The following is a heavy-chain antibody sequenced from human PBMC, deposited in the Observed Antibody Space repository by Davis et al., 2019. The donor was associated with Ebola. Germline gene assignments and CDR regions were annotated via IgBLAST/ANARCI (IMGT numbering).Heavy chain of an antibody. D-gene: IGHD3-10*01. Sequence: SVQVSCKASGYTFTSYYMHWVRQAPGQGLEWMGIINPSGGSTSYAQKFQGRVTMTRDTSTSTVYMELSSLRSEDTAVYYCARDSPLYYYGSGSYLDYWGQGTLVTVSS. CDR3: ARDSPLYYYGSGSYLDY. CDR2: INPSGGST. V-gene: IGHV1-46*01. CDR1: GYTFTSYY. J-gene: IGHJ4*02.